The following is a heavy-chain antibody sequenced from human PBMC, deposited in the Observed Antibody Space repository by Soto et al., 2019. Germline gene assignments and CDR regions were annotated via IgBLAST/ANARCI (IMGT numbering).Heavy chain of an antibody. CDR2: IYWNDDK. V-gene: IGHV2-5*01. D-gene: IGHD6-25*01. J-gene: IGHJ4*02. CDR3: APRLGSRGSFDY. Sequence: QITLKESGPSLVKPTQTLTLTCTFSGFSLTTSGVGVCWIRQPPGKAPEWLALIYWNDDKRYSPSLQSRLTITKDTSKNQVVLTLTNMDPVDTATYYCAPRLGSRGSFDYWGQGSLVTVSS. CDR1: GFSLTTSGVG.